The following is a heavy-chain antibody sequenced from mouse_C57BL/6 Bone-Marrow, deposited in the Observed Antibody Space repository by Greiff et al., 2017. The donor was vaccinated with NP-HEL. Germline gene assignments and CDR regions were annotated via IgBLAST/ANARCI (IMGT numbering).Heavy chain of an antibody. CDR2: ISSGGSYT. Sequence: DVKLVESGGDLVKPGGSLKLSCAASGFTFSSYGMSWVRQTPDKRLEWVATISSGGSYTYYPDSVKGRFTISRDNAKNTLYLQMSSLKSEDTAMYYCARLGAMDYWGQGTSVTVSS. V-gene: IGHV5-6*02. D-gene: IGHD3-3*01. CDR3: ARLGAMDY. CDR1: GFTFSSYG. J-gene: IGHJ4*01.